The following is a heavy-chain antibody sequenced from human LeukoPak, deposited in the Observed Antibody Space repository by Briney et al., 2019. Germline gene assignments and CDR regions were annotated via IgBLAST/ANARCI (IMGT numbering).Heavy chain of an antibody. CDR1: GFTFSSYG. J-gene: IGHJ3*02. Sequence: GRSLRLSCAASGFTFSSYGMHWVRQAPGKGLEWVAVISYDGSNKYYADSVKGRFTISRDNSKNTLYLQMNSLRAEDTAVYYCAKHSGYKDAVQWIVPPEIWGQGTMVTVSS. D-gene: IGHD5-12*01. V-gene: IGHV3-30*18. CDR3: AKHSGYKDAVQWIVPPEI. CDR2: ISYDGSNK.